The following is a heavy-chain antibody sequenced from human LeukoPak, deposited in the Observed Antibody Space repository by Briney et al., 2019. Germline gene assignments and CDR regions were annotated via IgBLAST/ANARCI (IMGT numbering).Heavy chain of an antibody. CDR3: AKDTYYDILTGYQRAYYFDY. Sequence: GRSLRLSCAASGFTFSSYAMSWVRQAPGKGLEWVSAISGSGGSTYYADSVKGRFTISRDNSKNTLYLQMNSLRAEDMAVYYCAKDTYYDILTGYQRAYYFDYWGQGTLVTVSS. V-gene: IGHV3-23*01. CDR1: GFTFSSYA. CDR2: ISGSGGST. J-gene: IGHJ4*02. D-gene: IGHD3-9*01.